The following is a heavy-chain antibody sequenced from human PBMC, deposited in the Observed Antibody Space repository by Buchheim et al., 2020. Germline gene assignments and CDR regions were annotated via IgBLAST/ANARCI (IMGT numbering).Heavy chain of an antibody. J-gene: IGHJ4*02. V-gene: IGHV3-21*01. D-gene: IGHD4-23*01. Sequence: DVQLVESGGGLVKPGESLGLSCAASGFTFSSYSMNWVRQAPGKGLEWVSSISSSSTYKYYADSVKGRFTISRDNVKKSLYLQVNSLRAEDTATYYCARGGYGGNNYFDYWGQGTL. CDR2: ISSSSTYK. CDR1: GFTFSSYS. CDR3: ARGGYGGNNYFDY.